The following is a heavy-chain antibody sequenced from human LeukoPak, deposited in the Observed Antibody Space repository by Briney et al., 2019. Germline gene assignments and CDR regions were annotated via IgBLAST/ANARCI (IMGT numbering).Heavy chain of an antibody. CDR3: ARFSRAPYLYPPVYYYYGMDV. V-gene: IGHV4-39*07. D-gene: IGHD2-2*02. CDR1: GDSISSSMFY. J-gene: IGHJ6*02. Sequence: SETLSLTCTVSGDSISSSMFYWGWIRQPPGRGLEWIGNILYSGSTYYNPSLKSRVTISVDTSKNQFSLKLSSVTAADTAVYYCARFSRAPYLYPPVYYYYGMDVWGQGTTVTVSS. CDR2: ILYSGST.